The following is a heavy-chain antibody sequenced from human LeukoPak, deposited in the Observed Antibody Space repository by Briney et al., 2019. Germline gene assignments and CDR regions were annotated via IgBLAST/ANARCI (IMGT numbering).Heavy chain of an antibody. CDR3: AKDQYGGSPQYCFDY. CDR2: ISGSGGNT. CDR1: GFTFSSYA. V-gene: IGHV3-23*01. D-gene: IGHD4-23*01. J-gene: IGHJ4*02. Sequence: PGGSLRLSCAASGFTFSSYAMSWVRQAPGKGLDWVSAISGSGGNTYYADSVKGRFTISRDNSKNTLYLQLNSLSAEDTAVYYCAKDQYGGSPQYCFDYWGQGTLVTVSS.